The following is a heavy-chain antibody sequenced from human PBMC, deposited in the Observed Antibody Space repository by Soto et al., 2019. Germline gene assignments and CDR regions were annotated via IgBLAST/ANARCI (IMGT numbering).Heavy chain of an antibody. CDR3: ARDPPHTVAGTGEFDY. CDR2: ISAYNGNT. Sequence: ASVKVSCKASGYTFTNYGISWVRQAPGQGLEWMGWISAYNGNTKYAQKLQGRVTMTTDTSTSTAYMELSSLRSEDTAVYYCARDPPHTVAGTGEFDYWGQGTLVTVSS. CDR1: GYTFTNYG. V-gene: IGHV1-18*01. J-gene: IGHJ4*02. D-gene: IGHD6-19*01.